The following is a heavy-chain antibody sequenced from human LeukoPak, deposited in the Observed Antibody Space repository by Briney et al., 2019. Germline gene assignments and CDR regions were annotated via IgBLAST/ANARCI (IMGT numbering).Heavy chain of an antibody. CDR3: AKVRSAAAGTAGPFDS. Sequence: GGSLRLSCAASGFSFSYYGMHWVRQAPGKGLEWVAVISYDGTNKDYADSVKGRFTISRDNSKETLYLHMNSLRPEDTAVYYCAKVRSAAAGTAGPFDSWGQGTLVTVSS. CDR1: GFSFSYYG. D-gene: IGHD6-13*01. J-gene: IGHJ4*02. V-gene: IGHV3-30*18. CDR2: ISYDGTNK.